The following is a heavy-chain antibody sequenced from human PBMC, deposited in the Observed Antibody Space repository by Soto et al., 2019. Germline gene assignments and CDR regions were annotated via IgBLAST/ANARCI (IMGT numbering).Heavy chain of an antibody. CDR1: GFSLSTSGVG. CDR2: IYWDDDK. CDR3: ALHGSGSPLSELLPHY. V-gene: IGHV2-5*02. Sequence: SGPTLVNPTQTLTLTCTFSGFSLSTSGVGVGWIRQPPGKALEWLALIYWDDDKRYSPSLKSRLTITKDTSKNQVVLTMTNMDPVDTATYYCALHGSGSPLSELLPHYWGQGTLVNVS. D-gene: IGHD3-10*01. J-gene: IGHJ4*02.